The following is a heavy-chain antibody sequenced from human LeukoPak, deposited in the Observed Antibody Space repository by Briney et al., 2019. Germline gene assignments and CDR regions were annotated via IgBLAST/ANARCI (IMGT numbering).Heavy chain of an antibody. CDR2: IKQDESEK. Sequence: PGGSLRLSCVASGFTFSSYWMSWVRQAPGKGLEWVANIKQDESEKYYVDSVEGRFTISRDNAKNSLYLQMNSLRAEDTAVYYCARSNYYDSSVTAYWGQGTLVTVSS. J-gene: IGHJ4*02. CDR3: ARSNYYDSSVTAY. CDR1: GFTFSSYW. V-gene: IGHV3-7*01. D-gene: IGHD3-22*01.